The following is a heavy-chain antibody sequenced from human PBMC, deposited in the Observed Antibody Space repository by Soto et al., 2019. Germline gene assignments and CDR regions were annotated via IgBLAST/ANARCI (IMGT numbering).Heavy chain of an antibody. D-gene: IGHD3-3*01. CDR1: GGSFSGYY. Sequence: KPSETLSLTCAVYGGSFSGYYWSWIRQPPGKGLEWIGEINHSGSTNYNPSLKSRVTISVDTSKNQFSLKLSSVTAADTAVYYCARMRKSNDYDFWSGYYALNYYGMDVWGQGTTVTVSS. V-gene: IGHV4-34*01. CDR2: INHSGST. CDR3: ARMRKSNDYDFWSGYYALNYYGMDV. J-gene: IGHJ6*02.